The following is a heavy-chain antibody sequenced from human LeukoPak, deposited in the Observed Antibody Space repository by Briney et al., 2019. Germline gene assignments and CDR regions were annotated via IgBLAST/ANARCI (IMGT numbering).Heavy chain of an antibody. CDR2: IYYSGST. Sequence: SETLSLTCTVSGGSISSSSYYWGWIRQPPGKGLEWIGSIYYSGSTYYNPSLKSRVTISVDTSKNQFSLKLSSVTAADTAVYYCASPPLWGDFWSGQDYWGQGTLVTVSS. J-gene: IGHJ4*02. D-gene: IGHD3-3*01. CDR1: GGSISSSSYY. CDR3: ASPPLWGDFWSGQDY. V-gene: IGHV4-39*01.